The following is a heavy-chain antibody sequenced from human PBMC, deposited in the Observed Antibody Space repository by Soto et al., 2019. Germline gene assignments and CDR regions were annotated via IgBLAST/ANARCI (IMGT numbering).Heavy chain of an antibody. V-gene: IGHV3-15*07. J-gene: IGHJ4*02. CDR1: GFTFSNAW. CDR2: IKSKTDGGTT. Sequence: EVQLVESGGGLVKPGGSLRLPFAASGFTFSNAWLNWVRQAPGKGLEWVGRIKSKTDGGTTDYAAPVKGRFTISRDDSKNTLYLQMNSLKTEDTAVYYCTTDLAAVDHDYWGQGTLVTVSS. CDR3: TTDLAAVDHDY. D-gene: IGHD6-13*01.